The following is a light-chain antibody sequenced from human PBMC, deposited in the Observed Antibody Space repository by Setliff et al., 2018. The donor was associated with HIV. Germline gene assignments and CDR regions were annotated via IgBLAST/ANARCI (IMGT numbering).Light chain of an antibody. CDR1: SSDVGGYDY. Sequence: QSVLTQPASVSGSRGQSITISCTGSSSDVGGYDYVSWYQHHPGKAPKLVIYEVSNRPSGVPDRFSGSKSGNTASLTISGLQAEDEVDYYCSSYTTSNTYVFGTGTKVTVL. V-gene: IGLV2-14*01. CDR3: SSYTTSNTYV. J-gene: IGLJ1*01. CDR2: EVS.